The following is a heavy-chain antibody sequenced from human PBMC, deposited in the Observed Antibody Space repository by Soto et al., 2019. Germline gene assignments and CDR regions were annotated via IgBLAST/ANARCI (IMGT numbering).Heavy chain of an antibody. Sequence: SETLSLTCSVCGDSVSNKTYSWSWIRQPPGKRLEWIGYVYYSGTTNYNPSLKSRVTISVDLSKNQFSLRLSSVTTADTALYYCARTTAVPNTLRSRYFFDYWGQGTLVTVSS. J-gene: IGHJ4*02. CDR2: VYYSGTT. CDR3: ARTTAVPNTLRSRYFFDY. V-gene: IGHV4-61*01. D-gene: IGHD4-17*01. CDR1: GDSVSNKTYS.